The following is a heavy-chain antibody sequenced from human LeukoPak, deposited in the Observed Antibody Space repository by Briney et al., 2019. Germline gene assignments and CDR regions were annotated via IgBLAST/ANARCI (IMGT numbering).Heavy chain of an antibody. D-gene: IGHD6-19*01. CDR3: ARGYRLVRRQDWFDP. CDR2: IIPIFGTA. Sequence: PLASVKVSCKASGGTFSSYAISWVRQAPGQGLEWMGGIIPIFGTANYAQKFQGRVTITADESTSTAYMELSSLRSEDTAVYYCARGYRLVRRQDWFDPWGQGTLVTVSS. J-gene: IGHJ5*02. V-gene: IGHV1-69*13. CDR1: GGTFSSYA.